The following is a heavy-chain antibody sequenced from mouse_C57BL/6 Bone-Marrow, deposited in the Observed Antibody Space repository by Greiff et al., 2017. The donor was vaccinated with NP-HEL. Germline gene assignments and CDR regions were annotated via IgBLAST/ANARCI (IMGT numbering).Heavy chain of an antibody. J-gene: IGHJ3*01. CDR3: AIYYDYDAWFAY. D-gene: IGHD2-4*01. CDR1: GYTFTSYW. V-gene: IGHV1-50*01. CDR2: IDPSDSYT. Sequence: QVQLKQPGAELVKPGASVKLSCKASGYTFTSYWMQWVKQRPGQGLEWIGEIDPSDSYTNYNQKFKGKATLTVDTSSSTAYMQLSSLTSEDSAVYYCAIYYDYDAWFAYWGQGTLVTVSA.